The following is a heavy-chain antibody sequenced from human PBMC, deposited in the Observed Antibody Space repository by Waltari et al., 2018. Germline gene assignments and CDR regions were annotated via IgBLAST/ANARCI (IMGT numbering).Heavy chain of an antibody. Sequence: QVQLQESGPGLVKPSQTLSLTCTVSGGSISSGGYYWSWIRQHPGKGLEWIGYIYHSGRTYYNPSLKSRVTISVDRSKNQFSLKLTSVTAADTAVYYCAGYQKRGTVTYDYWGQGTLVTVSS. CDR1: GGSISSGGYY. D-gene: IGHD4-17*01. V-gene: IGHV4-31*09. CDR3: AGYQKRGTVTYDY. CDR2: IYHSGRT. J-gene: IGHJ4*02.